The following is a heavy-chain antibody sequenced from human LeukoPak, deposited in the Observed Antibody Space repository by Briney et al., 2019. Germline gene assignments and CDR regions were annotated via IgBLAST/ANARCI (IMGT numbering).Heavy chain of an antibody. CDR1: GFTFSSYG. V-gene: IGHV3-30*18. CDR3: AKETGVVGDLDY. J-gene: IGHJ4*02. Sequence: TGGSLRLSCAASGFTFSSYGMHWVRQAPGRGLEWVAVISYDGSNKYYADSVKGRFTISRDNSKNTLYLQMNSLRAEDTAVYYCAKETGVVGDLDYWGQGTLVTVSS. CDR2: ISYDGSNK. D-gene: IGHD2-15*01.